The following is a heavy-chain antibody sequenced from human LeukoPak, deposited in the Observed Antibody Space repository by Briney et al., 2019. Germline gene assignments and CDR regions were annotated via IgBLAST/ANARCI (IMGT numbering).Heavy chain of an antibody. CDR3: ARDQASGSQTTWAFDI. CDR2: INPNSGGT. J-gene: IGHJ3*02. V-gene: IGHV1-2*02. D-gene: IGHD1-26*01. CDR1: EYTFTGQY. Sequence: ASVTVSCKTSEYTFTGQYIHWVRQAPGQGLEWMGWINPNSGGTNYAQNFQGRVTMTRDTSISTAYMEVNRLISDDAAVYYCARDQASGSQTTWAFDIWGQGTMVTVSS.